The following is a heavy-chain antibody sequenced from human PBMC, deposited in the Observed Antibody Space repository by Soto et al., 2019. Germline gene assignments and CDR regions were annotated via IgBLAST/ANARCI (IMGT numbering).Heavy chain of an antibody. V-gene: IGHV3-23*01. CDR1: GFTFSSYA. J-gene: IGHJ3*02. Sequence: PGGSLRLSCAASGFTFSSYAMSWVRQAPGKGLEWVSAISGSGGSTYYADSVKGRFTISRDNSKNTLYLQMNSLRAEDTAVYYCEKDLRLVEAFDIWGQGTMVTVSS. CDR3: EKDLRLVEAFDI. CDR2: ISGSGGST. D-gene: IGHD4-17*01.